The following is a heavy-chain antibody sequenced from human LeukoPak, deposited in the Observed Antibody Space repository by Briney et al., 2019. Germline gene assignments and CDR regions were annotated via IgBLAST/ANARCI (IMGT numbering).Heavy chain of an antibody. D-gene: IGHD6-19*01. CDR3: TTDPRGGDRWLAYYYYYGMDV. J-gene: IGHJ6*02. Sequence: PGGSLRLSCAASGFTFSNAWMSWVRQAPGKGLEWVGRIKSKTDGGTTDYAAPVKGRFTISRDDSKNTLYLQMNSLKTEDTAVYYCTTDPRGGDRWLAYYYYYGMDVWGQGTTVTVSS. CDR2: IKSKTDGGTT. V-gene: IGHV3-15*01. CDR1: GFTFSNAW.